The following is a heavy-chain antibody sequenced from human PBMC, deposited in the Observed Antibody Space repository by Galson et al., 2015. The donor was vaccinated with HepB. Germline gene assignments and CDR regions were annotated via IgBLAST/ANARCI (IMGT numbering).Heavy chain of an antibody. D-gene: IGHD6-13*01. CDR3: ATKRQQQLPHGPFDY. CDR2: ISYDGSNK. Sequence: SLRLSCAASGFTFSSYAMHWVRQAPGKGLEWVAVISYDGSNKYYADSVKGRFTISRDNSKNTLYLQMNSLRAEDTAVYYCATKRQQQLPHGPFDYWGQGTLVTVSS. CDR1: GFTFSSYA. V-gene: IGHV3-30-3*01. J-gene: IGHJ4*02.